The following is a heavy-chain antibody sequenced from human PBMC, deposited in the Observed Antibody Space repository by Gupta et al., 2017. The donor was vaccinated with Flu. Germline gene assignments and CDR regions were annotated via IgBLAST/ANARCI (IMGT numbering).Heavy chain of an antibody. J-gene: IGHJ4*02. CDR2: ITASSDII. Sequence: RQAPGKGLEWVSEITASSDIIYQASSLKGPFTISRDNSKNTLYLQMNGLRAEDTAVYYCAKCQPYNINTPRKWGQGTLVTVSS. V-gene: IGHV3-23*01. D-gene: IGHD3-22*01. CDR3: AKCQPYNINTPRK.